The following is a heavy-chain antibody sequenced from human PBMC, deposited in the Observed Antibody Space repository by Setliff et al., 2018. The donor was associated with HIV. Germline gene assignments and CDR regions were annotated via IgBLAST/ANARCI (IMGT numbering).Heavy chain of an antibody. CDR3: ARARYIVIRGDAGMDV. V-gene: IGHV4-59*10. CDR2: IYTSGLT. J-gene: IGHJ6*02. D-gene: IGHD3-10*01. CDR1: GGSISSYY. Sequence: PSETLSLTCAVYGGSISSYYWSWIRQPPGKGLEWIGRIYTSGLTNYNPSLKSRVTISVDTSKNQVSLKLSSVTASDTAVYYCARARYIVIRGDAGMDVWGPGTTVTVSS.